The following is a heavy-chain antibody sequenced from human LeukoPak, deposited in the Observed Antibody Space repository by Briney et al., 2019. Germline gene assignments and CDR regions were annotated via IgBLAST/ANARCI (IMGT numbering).Heavy chain of an antibody. Sequence: PGGSLRLSCAASGFTFNNYAMNWVRQAPGKGLEWVSAISGSGGSTYYADSVKGRFTISRDNSKNTLYLQMNSLRAEDTAVYYCAKDSTVIVVTPPDYWGQGTLVTVSS. CDR2: ISGSGGST. D-gene: IGHD3-22*01. J-gene: IGHJ4*02. V-gene: IGHV3-23*01. CDR3: AKDSTVIVVTPPDY. CDR1: GFTFNNYA.